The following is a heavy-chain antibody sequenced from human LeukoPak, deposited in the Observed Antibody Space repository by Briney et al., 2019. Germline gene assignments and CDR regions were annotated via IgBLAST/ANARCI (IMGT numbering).Heavy chain of an antibody. Sequence: PSETLSLTCTVPGGSISSGGYYWSWIRQHPGKGLEWIGYIYYSGSTYYNPSLKSRVTISVDTSKNQFSLKLSSVTAADTAVYYCARSTTVVTPGAFDIWGQGTMVTVSS. D-gene: IGHD4-23*01. CDR1: GGSISSGGYY. J-gene: IGHJ3*02. CDR3: ARSTTVVTPGAFDI. V-gene: IGHV4-31*03. CDR2: IYYSGST.